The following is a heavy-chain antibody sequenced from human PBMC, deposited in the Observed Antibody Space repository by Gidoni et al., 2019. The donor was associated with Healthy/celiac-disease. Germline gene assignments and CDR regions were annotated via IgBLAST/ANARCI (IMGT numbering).Heavy chain of an antibody. CDR3: ARSYQYSSGWYGNWFDP. J-gene: IGHJ5*02. V-gene: IGHV4-34*01. Sequence: QVQLQQWGAGLLKPSETLSLTCAVYGGSFRGYYWSWIRQPPGQGLEWIGEINHSGSTNYNQSLKSRVTISVDTSKNQFSLKLSSVTAADTAVYYCARSYQYSSGWYGNWFDPWGQGTLVTVSS. D-gene: IGHD6-19*01. CDR1: GGSFRGYY. CDR2: INHSGST.